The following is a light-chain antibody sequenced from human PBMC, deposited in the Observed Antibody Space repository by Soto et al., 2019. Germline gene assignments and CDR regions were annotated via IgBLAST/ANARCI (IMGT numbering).Light chain of an antibody. V-gene: IGKV1-33*01. CDR3: QQYATLPPIYT. CDR2: DAS. CDR1: QDIANF. J-gene: IGKJ2*01. Sequence: DIQLTQSPTSLSASVGDRVTITCQASQDIANFLNWYQQKPGKAPKLLIYDASILETGIPSRFSGSGTGTTFTFTISNLQTEDFATYYCQQYATLPPIYTFGQGTKLE.